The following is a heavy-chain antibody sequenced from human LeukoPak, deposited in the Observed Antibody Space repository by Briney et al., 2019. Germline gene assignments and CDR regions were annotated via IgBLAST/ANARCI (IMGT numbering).Heavy chain of an antibody. CDR2: ISSSSSYI. J-gene: IGHJ4*02. CDR1: GFTFSSYS. Sequence: GGSLRLSCAASGFTFSSYSMNWVRQAPGKGLEWVSSISSSSSYIYYADSVKGRFTISRDNAKNSLYLQMNSLRAEGTAVYYCAKESNTYGDYYFDYWGQGTLVTVSS. D-gene: IGHD4-17*01. CDR3: AKESNTYGDYYFDY. V-gene: IGHV3-21*01.